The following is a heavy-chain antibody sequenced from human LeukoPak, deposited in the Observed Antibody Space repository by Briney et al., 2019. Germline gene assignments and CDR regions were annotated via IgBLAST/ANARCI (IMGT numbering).Heavy chain of an antibody. V-gene: IGHV3-23*01. J-gene: IGHJ3*02. Sequence: GGSLRLSCAASGFTFSSYAMSWVRQAPGKGLEWVSAISGSGGSTYYADSVKGRFTISRDNSKNTLYLQMNSLRAEDTALYYCAKGRSGWYSAFDIWGQGTMVTVSS. D-gene: IGHD6-19*01. CDR3: AKGRSGWYSAFDI. CDR2: ISGSGGST. CDR1: GFTFSSYA.